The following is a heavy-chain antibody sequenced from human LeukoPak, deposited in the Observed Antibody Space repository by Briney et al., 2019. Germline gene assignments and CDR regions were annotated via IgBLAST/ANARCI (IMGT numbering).Heavy chain of an antibody. V-gene: IGHV3-30*02. D-gene: IGHD6-19*01. Sequence: GGSLRLSCAASGFTFSSYGMHWVRQAPGKGLEWVAFIRYDGSNKYYADSVKGRFTISRDNSKNTLYLQMNSLRAEHTAVYYCAKDLGVGGWYYYFDYWGQGTLVTVSS. J-gene: IGHJ4*02. CDR3: AKDLGVGGWYYYFDY. CDR2: IRYDGSNK. CDR1: GFTFSSYG.